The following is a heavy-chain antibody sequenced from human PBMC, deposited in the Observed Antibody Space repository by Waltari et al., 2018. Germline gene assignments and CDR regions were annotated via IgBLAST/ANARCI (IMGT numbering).Heavy chain of an antibody. D-gene: IGHD2-15*01. CDR1: GFIFSNYS. V-gene: IGHV3-48*04. CDR2: ISGSSRTI. CDR3: ARDKTPVDY. Sequence: EVQLVESGGGLVQPGGSLRLSCAASGFIFSNYSMNWVRQAPGKGLEWLSYISGSSRTIYYAGSVKGRFTISRDNAKNSLYLHMNSLRAEDTAIYYCARDKTPVDYRGQGTLVTVSS. J-gene: IGHJ4*02.